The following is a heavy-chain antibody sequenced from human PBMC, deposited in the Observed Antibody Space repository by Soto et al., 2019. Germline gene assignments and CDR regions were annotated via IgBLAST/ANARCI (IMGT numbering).Heavy chain of an antibody. V-gene: IGHV4-34*01. CDR3: ARERSSRIAARHYYMDV. J-gene: IGHJ6*03. Sequence: SETLSLTCAVYGGSFSGYYWSWIRQPPGKGLEWIGEINHSGSTNYNPSLKSRVTISVDTSKNQFSLKLSSVTAADTAVYYCARERSSRIAARHYYMDVWGKGTTVTVSS. CDR1: GGSFSGYY. D-gene: IGHD6-6*01. CDR2: INHSGST.